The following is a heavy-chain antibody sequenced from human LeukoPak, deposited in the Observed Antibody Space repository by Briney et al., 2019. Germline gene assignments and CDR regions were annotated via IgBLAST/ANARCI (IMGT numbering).Heavy chain of an antibody. Sequence: SETLSLTCIVSGGSISSYYWSWIRQPAGEGLEWIGRIYTSGSTNYNPSLKSRVTMSVDTSKNQFSLKLSSVTAADTAVYYCARTFMVRGVIGVNWFDPWGQGTLVTVSS. D-gene: IGHD3-10*01. CDR3: ARTFMVRGVIGVNWFDP. V-gene: IGHV4-4*07. J-gene: IGHJ5*02. CDR1: GGSISSYY. CDR2: IYTSGST.